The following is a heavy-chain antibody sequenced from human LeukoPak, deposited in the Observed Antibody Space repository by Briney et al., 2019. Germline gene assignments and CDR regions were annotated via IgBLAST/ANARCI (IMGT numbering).Heavy chain of an antibody. D-gene: IGHD1-14*01. CDR2: INAGNGNT. V-gene: IGHV1-3*03. Sequence: ASVKVSCKASGYTFTSYAMHWVRQAPGQRLEWMGWINAGNGNTKYSQEFQGRVTITRDTSASTAYMELSSLRAEDTAVYYCAKEQPGPRTLLPLDYWGQGTLVTVSS. J-gene: IGHJ4*02. CDR1: GYTFTSYA. CDR3: AKEQPGPRTLLPLDY.